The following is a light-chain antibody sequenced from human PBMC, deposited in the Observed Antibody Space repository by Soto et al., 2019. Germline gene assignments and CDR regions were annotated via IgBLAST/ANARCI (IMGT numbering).Light chain of an antibody. V-gene: IGLV2-11*01. CDR3: CSYAGSYSVV. CDR1: SSDVGGYDF. Sequence: QSALTQPRSVSGSPRQSVTISCTGTSSDVGGYDFVSWYQQHPGKAPKFIIYDVNKRPSGVPDRFSGSKSGNTASLTISGLQAGDEADYYCCSYAGSYSVVFGTGTKVTVL. CDR2: DVN. J-gene: IGLJ1*01.